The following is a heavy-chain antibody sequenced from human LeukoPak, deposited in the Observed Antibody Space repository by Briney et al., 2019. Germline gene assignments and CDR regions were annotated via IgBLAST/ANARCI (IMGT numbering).Heavy chain of an antibody. CDR3: ARSRPASGSIDY. D-gene: IGHD6-13*01. CDR2: IYTSGST. V-gene: IGHV4-4*07. Sequence: SETLSLTCTVSGGSISNYYWSWIRQPAGKGLEWIGRIYTSGSTNYNPSLRSRVTVSVDTSKNQFSLKLYSVTAADTAVYYCARSRPASGSIDYWGQGTLLTVSS. CDR1: GGSISNYY. J-gene: IGHJ4*02.